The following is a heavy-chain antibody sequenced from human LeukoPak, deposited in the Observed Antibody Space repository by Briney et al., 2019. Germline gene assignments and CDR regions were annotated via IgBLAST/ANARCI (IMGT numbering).Heavy chain of an antibody. D-gene: IGHD3-10*01. CDR2: IAADGAS. CDR1: DSSFRNHD. V-gene: IGHV3-23*01. CDR3: AKGPNFGSWRAVDY. Sequence: GGSLRLSCAASDSSFRNHDMSWVRETSETGLEWVSSIAADGASWYADSVRGRFTISRDKSQNILYLQMNSLRADDTAIYYCAKGPNFGSWRAVDYWGQGSLVTVSS. J-gene: IGHJ4*02.